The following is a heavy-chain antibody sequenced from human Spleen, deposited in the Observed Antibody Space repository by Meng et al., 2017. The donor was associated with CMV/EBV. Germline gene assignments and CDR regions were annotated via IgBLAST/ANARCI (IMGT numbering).Heavy chain of an antibody. CDR1: GGSFSGYY. D-gene: IGHD4-17*01. CDR3: ARFLSYGDSPFDY. Sequence: SQTLSLTCAVYGGSFSGYYWSWIRQPPGKGLEWIGEINHSGSTNYNPSPKSRVTISVDTSKNQFSLKLSSVTAADTAVYYCARFLSYGDSPFDYWGQGTLVTVSS. V-gene: IGHV4-34*01. J-gene: IGHJ4*02. CDR2: INHSGST.